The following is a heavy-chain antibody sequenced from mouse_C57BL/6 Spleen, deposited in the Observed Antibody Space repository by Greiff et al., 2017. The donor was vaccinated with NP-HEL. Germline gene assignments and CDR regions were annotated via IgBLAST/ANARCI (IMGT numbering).Heavy chain of an antibody. CDR1: GFTFSDYG. Sequence: DVHLVESGGGLVKPGGSLKLSCAASGFTFSDYGMHWVRQAPEKGLEWVAYISSGSSTIYYADTVKGRFTISRDNAKNTLFLQMTSLRSEDTAMYYCARPGDYDAMDYWGQGTSVTVSS. CDR2: ISSGSSTI. V-gene: IGHV5-17*01. CDR3: ARPGDYDAMDY. J-gene: IGHJ4*01.